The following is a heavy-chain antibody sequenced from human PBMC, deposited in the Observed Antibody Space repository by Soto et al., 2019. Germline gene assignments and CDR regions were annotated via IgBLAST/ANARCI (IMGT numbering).Heavy chain of an antibody. CDR2: IYHSGST. V-gene: IGHV4-4*02. J-gene: IGHJ6*02. CDR3: ARDRRGHYSGSGSYYTPHYYYGMDV. D-gene: IGHD3-10*01. CDR1: GGSISSSNW. Sequence: SETLSLTCAVSGGSISSSNWWSWVRQPPGKGLGWIGEIYHSGSTNYNPSLKSRVTISVDKSKNQFSLKLSSVTAADTAVYYCARDRRGHYSGSGSYYTPHYYYGMDVWGQGTTVTVSS.